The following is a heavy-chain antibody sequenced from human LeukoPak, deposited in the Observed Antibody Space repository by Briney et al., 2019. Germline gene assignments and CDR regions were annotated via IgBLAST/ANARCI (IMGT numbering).Heavy chain of an antibody. D-gene: IGHD6-25*01. J-gene: IGHJ4*01. CDR1: GFTFSSYA. Sequence: GGSLRLSCAGSGFTFSSYAIHWLRQAPGKGPEYVSSISSNGGSTHYANSVKGRFTISRDNSKNTLYLQMGSLRTEDMAVYYCARGLHSGIAAENFEYWGHGTLVTVSS. CDR3: ARGLHSGIAAENFEY. V-gene: IGHV3-64*01. CDR2: ISSNGGST.